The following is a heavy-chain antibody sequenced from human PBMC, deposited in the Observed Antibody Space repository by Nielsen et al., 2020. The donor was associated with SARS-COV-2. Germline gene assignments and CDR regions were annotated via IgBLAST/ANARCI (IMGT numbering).Heavy chain of an antibody. CDR3: VGDTGGRWGEL. J-gene: IGHJ4*02. D-gene: IGHD2-15*01. CDR1: GFTFSSHW. Sequence: GESLKISCVASGFTFSSHWMHWVRQVPGKGLLWFSRINNDGSSTSYADSVKGRFTISRDNAKNTLWLEMNSLRVDDTAVYYCVGDTGGRWGELWGQGTLVTVSS. CDR2: INNDGSST. V-gene: IGHV3-74*01.